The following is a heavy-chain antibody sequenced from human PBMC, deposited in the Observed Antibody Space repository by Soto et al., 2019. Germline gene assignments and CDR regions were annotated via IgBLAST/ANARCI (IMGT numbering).Heavy chain of an antibody. CDR2: INAGNGNT. V-gene: IGHV1-3*01. J-gene: IGHJ6*01. CDR1: GYTFTSYA. CDR3: ARAITMVRGVVTIYYYGMGV. D-gene: IGHD3-10*01. Sequence: GASVKVSCKASGYTFTSYAMHWVRQAPGQRLEWMGWINAGNGNTKYSQKFQGRVTITRDTSASTAYMELSSLRSEDTAVYYCARAITMVRGVVTIYYYGMGVWGQGTTVTVSS.